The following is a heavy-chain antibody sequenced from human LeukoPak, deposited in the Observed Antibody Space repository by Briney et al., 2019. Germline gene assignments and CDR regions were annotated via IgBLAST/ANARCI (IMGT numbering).Heavy chain of an antibody. V-gene: IGHV4-61*09. D-gene: IGHD2-2*01. J-gene: IGHJ6*03. Sequence: SQTLSLTCTVSGGSISSGGYYWSWIRQPPGKGLEWIGYIYTSGSTNYNPSLKSRVSISVDTSKNQFSLKVSSVTAADTAVYYCARSYCGSTSCSWYYYYYMDVWGKGTTVTVSS. CDR2: IYTSGST. CDR3: ARSYCGSTSCSWYYYYYMDV. CDR1: GGSISSGGYY.